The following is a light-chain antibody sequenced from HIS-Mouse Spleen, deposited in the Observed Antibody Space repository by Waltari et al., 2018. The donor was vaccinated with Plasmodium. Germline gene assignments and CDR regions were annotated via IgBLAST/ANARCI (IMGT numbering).Light chain of an antibody. V-gene: IGLV2-23*01. CDR2: EGS. J-gene: IGLJ2*01. Sequence: QSALTQPASVSGSPGQSITIFSPASTRYVVSYYLFSWYQQHPGKAPKLMIYEGSKRPSGVSNRFSGSKSGNTASLTISGLQAEDEADYYCCSYAGSSTLVFGGGTKLTVL. CDR1: TRYVVSYYL. CDR3: CSYAGSSTLV.